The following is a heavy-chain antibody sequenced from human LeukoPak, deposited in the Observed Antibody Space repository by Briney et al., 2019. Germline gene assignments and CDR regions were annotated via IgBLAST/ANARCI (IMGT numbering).Heavy chain of an antibody. CDR2: IYYSGTT. D-gene: IGHD2-15*01. Sequence: SETLSLTCTVSGASMNSYYWSWIRQPPGKGLEWIGYIYYSGTTNYSPSLKSRVTILVDTSKNQLSLKLSSVTAADTAVYYCARGLAQLDHWGQGALVTVSS. CDR3: ARGLAQLDH. CDR1: GASMNSYY. V-gene: IGHV4-59*08. J-gene: IGHJ4*02.